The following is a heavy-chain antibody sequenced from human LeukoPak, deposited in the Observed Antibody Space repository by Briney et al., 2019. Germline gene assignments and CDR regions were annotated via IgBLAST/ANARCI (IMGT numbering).Heavy chain of an antibody. D-gene: IGHD3-22*01. CDR1: GGSISSYY. J-gene: IGHJ4*02. Sequence: SETLSLTCTVSGGSISSYYWSWIRQPPGKRLEWIGYIYYSGSTNYNPSLKSRVTISVDTSKNQFSLKLSSVTAADTAVYYCAGTTYYYDSSGYYPGYWGQGTLVTVSS. V-gene: IGHV4-59*01. CDR2: IYYSGST. CDR3: AGTTYYYDSSGYYPGY.